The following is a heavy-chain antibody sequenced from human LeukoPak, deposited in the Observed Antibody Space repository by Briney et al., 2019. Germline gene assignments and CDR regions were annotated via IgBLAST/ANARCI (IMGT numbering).Heavy chain of an antibody. CDR3: ARDSSGYHNDGFDI. CDR1: GFTVSSNY. CDR2: IYSGGST. Sequence: GGSLRLSCAASGFTVSSNYMSWVRQAPGKGLEWVSVIYSGGSTYYADSVKGRFTISRDNSKNTLYLQMNSLRAEDTAVYYCARDSSGYHNDGFDIWGQGTMVTVCS. J-gene: IGHJ3*02. V-gene: IGHV3-53*01. D-gene: IGHD3-22*01.